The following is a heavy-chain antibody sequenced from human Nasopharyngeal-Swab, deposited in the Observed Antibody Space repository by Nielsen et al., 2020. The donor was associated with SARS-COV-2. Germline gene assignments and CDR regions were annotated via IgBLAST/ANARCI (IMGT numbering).Heavy chain of an antibody. CDR1: GFTFSSYS. V-gene: IGHV3-48*02. D-gene: IGHD6-6*01. CDR2: ISSSSSTI. Sequence: GGSLRLSCVASGFTFSSYSMNWVRQAPGKGLEWVSYISSSSSTIYYADSVKGRFTISRDNAKNSLYLQMNSLRDEDTAVYYCARDGYSSSWYAFDIWGQGTMVTVSS. CDR3: ARDGYSSSWYAFDI. J-gene: IGHJ3*02.